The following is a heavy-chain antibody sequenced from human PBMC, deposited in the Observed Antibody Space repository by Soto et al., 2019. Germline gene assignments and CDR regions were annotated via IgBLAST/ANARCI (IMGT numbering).Heavy chain of an antibody. CDR1: GYTLTSYG. J-gene: IGHJ6*02. Sequence: QVQLVQSGAEVKKPGASVKVSCKASGYTLTSYGITWVRQAPGQGLEGMGTISVYNGNNNYAQKLQGRVTMTTDTSTSTAYMELRSLRSDDTAVYYCAREDMAVVGATPIYYYYGMDVWGQGTTVIVSS. CDR3: AREDMAVVGATPIYYYYGMDV. D-gene: IGHD1-26*01. CDR2: ISVYNGNN. V-gene: IGHV1-18*01.